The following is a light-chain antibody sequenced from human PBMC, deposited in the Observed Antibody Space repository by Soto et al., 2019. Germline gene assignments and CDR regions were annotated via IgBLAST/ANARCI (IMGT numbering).Light chain of an antibody. CDR1: SSNIGSKY. Sequence: QSVLSQPPSASGTPGQRVIISCSGSSSNIGSKYIYWYQHIPGTAPRLLIYTDNQRPSGVPDRFSGSKSGTSASLAISGLRSEDEADYYCAAWDSSLSAVFGTGTKVTVL. CDR3: AAWDSSLSAV. J-gene: IGLJ1*01. CDR2: TDN. V-gene: IGLV1-47*02.